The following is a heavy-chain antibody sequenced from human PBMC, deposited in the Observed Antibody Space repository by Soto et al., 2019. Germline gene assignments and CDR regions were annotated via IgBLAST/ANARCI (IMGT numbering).Heavy chain of an antibody. D-gene: IGHD3-10*01. J-gene: IGHJ5*02. V-gene: IGHV2-26*01. CDR1: GFSLGNARMG. CDR2: IFSNDEK. Sequence: QVTLKESGPVLVKPTETLTLTCTVSGFSLGNARMGVSWIRQPPGKALEWLAHIFSNDEKSYSTSLKSRLTSSKDTSKSQVVLTMTNMDPVDTATYYCARIMGGSGSYQPNWFDPWGQGTLVTVSS. CDR3: ARIMGGSGSYQPNWFDP.